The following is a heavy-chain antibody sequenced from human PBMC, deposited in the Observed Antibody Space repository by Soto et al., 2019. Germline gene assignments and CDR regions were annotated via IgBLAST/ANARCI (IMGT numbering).Heavy chain of an antibody. J-gene: IGHJ6*02. CDR3: ARARGDYGMDV. CDR2: ISYDGSNK. Sequence: GGSLRLSCAASGFTFSSYAMHWVRQAPGKGLEWVAVISYDGSNKYYADSVKGRFTISRDNSKNTLYLQMNSLRAEDTAVYYCARARGDYGMDVWGQGTTVTVSS. V-gene: IGHV3-30-3*01. CDR1: GFTFSSYA.